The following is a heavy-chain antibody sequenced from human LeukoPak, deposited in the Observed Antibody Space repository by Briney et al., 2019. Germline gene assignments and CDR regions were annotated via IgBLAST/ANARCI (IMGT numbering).Heavy chain of an antibody. CDR3: AKRLNSSYYYGMDV. J-gene: IGHJ6*02. D-gene: IGHD3-22*01. CDR2: ISGSGGNT. V-gene: IGHV3-23*01. Sequence: GGSLRLSCAASGFTFSNYGLTWVRQAPGKGLQWVSTISGSGGNTYYADSVKGRFTISRDNSKNTLYLQVNSLRAGDTAIYYCAKRLNSSYYYGMDVWGQGTTVTVSS. CDR1: GFTFSNYG.